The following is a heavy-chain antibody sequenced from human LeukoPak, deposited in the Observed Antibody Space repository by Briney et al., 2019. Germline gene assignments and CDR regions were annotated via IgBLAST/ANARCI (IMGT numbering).Heavy chain of an antibody. CDR2: ISYDGSNK. CDR1: GFTFSSYG. D-gene: IGHD5-18*01. Sequence: GGSLRLSCAASGFTFSSYGMHWVRQAPGKGLEWVAVISYDGSNKYYADSVKGRFTISRDNSKNTLYLQMNSLRAEDTAVYYCAKANYVDTAMDSDYWGQGTLVTVSS. V-gene: IGHV3-30*18. J-gene: IGHJ4*02. CDR3: AKANYVDTAMDSDY.